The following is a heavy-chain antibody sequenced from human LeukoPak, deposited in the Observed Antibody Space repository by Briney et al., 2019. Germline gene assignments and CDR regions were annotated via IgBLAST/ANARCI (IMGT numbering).Heavy chain of an antibody. CDR3: ARGGLRYFDWSPFDY. Sequence: SETLSLTCAVYGGSFSVYYWSWIRQPPGKGLEWIGEINHSGSTNYNPSLKSRVTISVDTSKNQFSLKLSSVTAADTAVYYCARGGLRYFDWSPFDYWGQGTLVTVSS. V-gene: IGHV4-34*01. CDR1: GGSFSVYY. CDR2: INHSGST. J-gene: IGHJ4*02. D-gene: IGHD3-9*01.